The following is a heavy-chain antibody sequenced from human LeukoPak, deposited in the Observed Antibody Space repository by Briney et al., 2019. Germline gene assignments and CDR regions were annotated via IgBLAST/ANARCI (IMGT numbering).Heavy chain of an antibody. Sequence: GESLRLSCAASGFTFSSYGMHWVRQAPGKGLEWVAFIRYDGSNKYYADSVKGRFTISRDNAKNSLYLQMNSLRAEDTAVYYCARAGHYYFDYWGQGTLVTVSS. CDR2: IRYDGSNK. D-gene: IGHD2-21*02. CDR3: ARAGHYYFDY. CDR1: GFTFSSYG. V-gene: IGHV3-30*02. J-gene: IGHJ4*02.